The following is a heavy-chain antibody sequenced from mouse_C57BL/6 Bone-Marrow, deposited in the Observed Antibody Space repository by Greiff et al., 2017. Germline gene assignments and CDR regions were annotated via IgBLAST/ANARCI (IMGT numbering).Heavy chain of an antibody. V-gene: IGHV1-26*01. D-gene: IGHD1-1*01. CDR2: INPNNGGT. Sequence: EVQLQQSGPELVKPGASVKISCKASGYTFTDYYMNWVKQSHGKSLEWIGDINPNNGGTSYNQKFKGKATLPVDKSSSTAYMELRSLTSEDSAVYYCARDYYGSGAYGGQGTLVTVSA. J-gene: IGHJ3*01. CDR3: ARDYYGSGAY. CDR1: GYTFTDYY.